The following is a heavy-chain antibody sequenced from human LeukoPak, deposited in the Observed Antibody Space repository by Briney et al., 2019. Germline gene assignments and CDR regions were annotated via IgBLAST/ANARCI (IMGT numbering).Heavy chain of an antibody. CDR1: GFTFSSYD. J-gene: IGHJ3*02. Sequence: GGSLRLSCAASGFTFSSYDMNWVRQAPGKGLEWVSYIRVGSTTIYYADSVKGRFTNSRDNAGNSLYPQMNSLRDEDTAVYYCARGLAANGGAFDIWGQGTMVTVSS. D-gene: IGHD2-15*01. CDR2: IRVGSTTI. V-gene: IGHV3-48*02. CDR3: ARGLAANGGAFDI.